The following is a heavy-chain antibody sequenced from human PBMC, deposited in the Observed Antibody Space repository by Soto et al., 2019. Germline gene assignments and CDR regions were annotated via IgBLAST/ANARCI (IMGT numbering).Heavy chain of an antibody. D-gene: IGHD1-1*01. Sequence: GGSLRLSCAVSGFICISYDMSWVRQAPGKGLEWVSTILVGGSPHYEDSVKGRFTISRDTSKNTVYLQMNSLTAGDTAVYYCAKATATSGGAFEIYGQGAMVTVS. CDR1: GFICISYD. J-gene: IGHJ3*02. CDR3: AKATATSGGAFEI. V-gene: IGHV3-23*01. CDR2: ILVGGSP.